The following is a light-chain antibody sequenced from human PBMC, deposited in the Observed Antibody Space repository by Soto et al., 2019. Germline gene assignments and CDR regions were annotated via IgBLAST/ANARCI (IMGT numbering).Light chain of an antibody. J-gene: IGLJ2*01. V-gene: IGLV2-14*01. CDR1: SNDIGLYNY. Sequence: QSALAQPASVSGSPGQSITISCTGTSNDIGLYNYVSWYQQHPGKAPKLIIYVVSSRPSGISNRFSASKSGNTASLTTSGLQAEDEADYYCASYARGSTLVVFGGGTKVTVL. CDR2: VVS. CDR3: ASYARGSTLVV.